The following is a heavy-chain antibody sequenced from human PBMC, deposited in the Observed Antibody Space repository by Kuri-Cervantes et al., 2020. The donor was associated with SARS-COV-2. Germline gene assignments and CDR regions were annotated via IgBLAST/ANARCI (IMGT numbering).Heavy chain of an antibody. J-gene: IGHJ4*02. CDR3: ARDGDYSNYGMYYFDY. CDR2: ITPIFGTA. D-gene: IGHD4-11*01. Sequence: SVKVSCKASGGTFSSYAISWVRQAPGQGLEWMGGITPIFGTANYAQKFQGRVTITTDESTSTAYMELSSLRSEDTAVYYCARDGDYSNYGMYYFDYWGQGTLVTVSS. V-gene: IGHV1-69*05. CDR1: GGTFSSYA.